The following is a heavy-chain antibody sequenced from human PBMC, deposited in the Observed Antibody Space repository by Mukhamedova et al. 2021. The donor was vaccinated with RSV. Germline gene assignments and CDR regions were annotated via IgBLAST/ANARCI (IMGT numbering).Heavy chain of an antibody. CDR3: ARDSTILANYYYGMDV. Sequence: QSTWGGLEWVSSISSSSSYIYYADSVKGRFTISRDNAKNSLYLQMNSLRAEDTAVYYCARDSTILANYYYGMDVWGQGTTVTVSS. V-gene: IGHV3-21*01. J-gene: IGHJ6*02. CDR2: ISSSSSYI. D-gene: IGHD5/OR15-5a*01.